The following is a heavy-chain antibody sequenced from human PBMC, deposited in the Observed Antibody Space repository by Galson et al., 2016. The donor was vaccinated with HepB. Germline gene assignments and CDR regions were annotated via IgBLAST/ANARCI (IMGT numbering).Heavy chain of an antibody. CDR1: GFTFDDYA. Sequence: SLRLSCAGSGFTFDDYAMHWVRQAPGKGLEWVSGISWSSGSMEYVDSVKGRFTISRDNAKNSLYLQMNSLRPEDTALYYCAKARGYCSGGSCHFDYWGQGTLVTVSS. V-gene: IGHV3-9*01. J-gene: IGHJ4*02. D-gene: IGHD2-15*01. CDR2: ISWSSGSM. CDR3: AKARGYCSGGSCHFDY.